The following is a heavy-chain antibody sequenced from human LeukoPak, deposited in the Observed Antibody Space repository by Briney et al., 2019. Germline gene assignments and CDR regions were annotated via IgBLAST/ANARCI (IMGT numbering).Heavy chain of an antibody. J-gene: IGHJ4*02. D-gene: IGHD6-13*01. CDR1: GFTFSSYG. CDR2: ISYDGNNK. V-gene: IGHV3-30*18. Sequence: GGSLRLSCAASGFTFSSYGMHWVRQAPGKGLEWVAVISYDGNNKYYAVSVKGRFTISRDNSKNTLYLQMNSLRAEDAAAYYCAKDGDIAAAGYYFDYWGQGTLVAVSS. CDR3: AKDGDIAAAGYYFDY.